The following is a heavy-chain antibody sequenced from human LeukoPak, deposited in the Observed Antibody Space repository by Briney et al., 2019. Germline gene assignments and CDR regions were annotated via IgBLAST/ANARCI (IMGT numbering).Heavy chain of an antibody. D-gene: IGHD3-22*01. V-gene: IGHV3-9*01. CDR2: ISWNSGSI. Sequence: GGSLRLSCAASGFTFDDYAMHWVRQAPGKGLEWVSGISWNSGSIGYADSVKGRFTISRDNAKNSLYLQMNSLRAEDTALYYCAKNAYYYDSSGYGDAFDIWGQGTMVTVSS. CDR1: GFTFDDYA. J-gene: IGHJ3*02. CDR3: AKNAYYYDSSGYGDAFDI.